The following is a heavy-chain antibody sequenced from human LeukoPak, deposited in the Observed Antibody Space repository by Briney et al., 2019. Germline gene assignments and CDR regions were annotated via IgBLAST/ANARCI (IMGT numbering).Heavy chain of an antibody. D-gene: IGHD3-3*01. J-gene: IGHJ4*02. V-gene: IGHV4-59*08. Sequence: PSETLSLTCTVSGGSISSYYWSWIRQPPGKGLEWIGYIYYSGSTNYNPSLKSRVTISVDTSKNQFSLKLSSVTAADTAVYYCARHTPYYDFWSGSTNYLNFDYWGQGTLVTVSS. CDR3: ARHTPYYDFWSGSTNYLNFDY. CDR1: GGSISSYY. CDR2: IYYSGST.